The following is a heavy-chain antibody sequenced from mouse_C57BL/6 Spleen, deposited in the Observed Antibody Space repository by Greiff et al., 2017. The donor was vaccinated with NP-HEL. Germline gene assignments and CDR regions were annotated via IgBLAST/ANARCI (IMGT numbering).Heavy chain of an antibody. CDR3: ARGGVRGGYYFDY. Sequence: VQLQQSGPELVKPGASVKISCKASGYTFTDYYMNWVKQNHGKSLEWIGDINPNNGGTSYNQKFKGKATLTVDKSSSTAYMELRSLTSEDSAVYYCARGGVRGGYYFDYWGQGTTLTVSS. V-gene: IGHV1-26*01. CDR2: INPNNGGT. CDR1: GYTFTDYY. D-gene: IGHD2-1*01. J-gene: IGHJ2*01.